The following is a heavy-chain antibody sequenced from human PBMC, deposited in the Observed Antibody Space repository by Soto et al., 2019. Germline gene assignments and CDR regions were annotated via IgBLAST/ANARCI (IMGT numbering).Heavy chain of an antibody. CDR1: GGSISSSNW. V-gene: IGHV4-4*02. Sequence: SETLSLTCAVSGGSISSSNWWSWVRQPPGKGLEWSGEIYHSGSTNYNPSLKSRVTISVDKSKNHSSLKRSSVTAADTAVYYCASTTDNVAWLLYEGGYFDFWGQGTLVTVSS. J-gene: IGHJ4*02. D-gene: IGHD3-9*01. CDR2: IYHSGST. CDR3: ASTTDNVAWLLYEGGYFDF.